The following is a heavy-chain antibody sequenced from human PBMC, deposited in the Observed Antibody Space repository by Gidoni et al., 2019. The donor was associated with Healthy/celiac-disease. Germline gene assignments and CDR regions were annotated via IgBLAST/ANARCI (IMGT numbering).Heavy chain of an antibody. V-gene: IGHV5-10-1*03. CDR1: GYSFTSYW. Sequence: EVQLVQSGAEVQKPGESLRISCKGSGYSFTSYWISWVRQMPGKGLEWMGRIDPSDSYTNYSPSFQGHVTISADKSISTAYLQWSSLKASDTAMYYCARFDYYDSGNYWYFDLWGRGTLVTVSS. CDR3: ARFDYYDSGNYWYFDL. CDR2: IDPSDSYT. D-gene: IGHD3-22*01. J-gene: IGHJ2*01.